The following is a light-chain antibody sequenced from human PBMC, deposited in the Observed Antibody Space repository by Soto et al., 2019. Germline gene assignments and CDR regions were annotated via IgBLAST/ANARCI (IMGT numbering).Light chain of an antibody. CDR3: QKYTSYLIT. CDR2: KAS. Sequence: IQMTQSPSSLSASVGDRVTIACRASQSISVWLAWYQQKPGKAPKLLIYKASSLETGVPSRFSGSGSGTEFTLTINSLQPDDFATYYCQKYTSYLITFGQGTRLE. J-gene: IGKJ5*01. V-gene: IGKV1-5*03. CDR1: QSISVW.